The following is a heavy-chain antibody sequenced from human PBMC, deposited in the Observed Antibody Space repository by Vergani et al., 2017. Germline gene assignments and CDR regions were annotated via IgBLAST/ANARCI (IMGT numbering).Heavy chain of an antibody. CDR2: IKSKTDGGTT. D-gene: IGHD2-15*01. J-gene: IGHJ4*02. V-gene: IGHV3-15*01. CDR3: TTDLGYCSGGSCDSFDY. CDR1: GFTFSNAW. Sequence: EVQLVESGGGLVKPGGSLRLSCAASGFTFSNAWMSWVRQAPGKGLEWVGRIKSKTDGGTTDYAAPVKGRFTISRDDSKNTRYLQMNSLKTEDTAVYYCTTDLGYCSGGSCDSFDYWGQGTLVTVSS.